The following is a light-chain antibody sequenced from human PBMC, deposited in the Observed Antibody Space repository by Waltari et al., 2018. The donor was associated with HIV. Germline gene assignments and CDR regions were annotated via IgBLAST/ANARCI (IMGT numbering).Light chain of an antibody. CDR3: QQYDNLPIRAT. J-gene: IGKJ4*01. Sequence: DIQMTQSPSSLSASVGDRVTITCQASQDISNYLNWYQQKPGKAPKLLIYDASNLETGVPSRFSGSGSGTDFTFTISSLQPEDIATYYCQQYDNLPIRATFGGGTKVEIK. CDR1: QDISNY. V-gene: IGKV1-33*01. CDR2: DAS.